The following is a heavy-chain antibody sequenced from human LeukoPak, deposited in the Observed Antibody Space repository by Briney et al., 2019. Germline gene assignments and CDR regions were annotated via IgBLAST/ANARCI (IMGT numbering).Heavy chain of an antibody. Sequence: GGSLRLSCAASGFTVNNVYMAWVRQAPGKGLEWVSVIHSDGSTFYADSVKSRFSISRDSSKNTLYLQLTSLRAEDTALYYCVRDRYYYDSSGYYDAFDTWGQGTMVSVSS. CDR2: IHSDGST. V-gene: IGHV3-53*01. CDR3: VRDRYYYDSSGYYDAFDT. J-gene: IGHJ3*02. CDR1: GFTVNNVY. D-gene: IGHD3-22*01.